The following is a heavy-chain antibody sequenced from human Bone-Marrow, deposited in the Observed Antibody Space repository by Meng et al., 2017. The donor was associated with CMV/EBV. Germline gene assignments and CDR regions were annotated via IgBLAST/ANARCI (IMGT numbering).Heavy chain of an antibody. Sequence: TSYWIGWVRQMPGKGLEWMGIIYPGDSDTRYSPSFQGQVTISADKSISTAYLQWSSLKASDTAMYYCARHSYYYDSSGYSYWYFDLWGRGTLVTVSS. CDR3: ARHSYYYDSSGYSYWYFDL. D-gene: IGHD3-22*01. CDR2: IYPGDSDT. J-gene: IGHJ2*01. CDR1: TSYW. V-gene: IGHV5-51*01.